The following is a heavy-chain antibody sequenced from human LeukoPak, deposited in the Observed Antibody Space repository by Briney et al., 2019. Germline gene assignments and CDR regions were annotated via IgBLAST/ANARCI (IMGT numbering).Heavy chain of an antibody. CDR3: ARRRYRVVATMRFDP. J-gene: IGHJ5*02. D-gene: IGHD5-12*01. CDR2: MNPNSGNT. V-gene: IGHV1-8*01. Sequence: ASVKVSCMASGYTFTSYDINWVRQATGQGLEWMGWMNPNSGNTGYAQKFQGRVTMTRNTSISTAYMELSSLRSEDTAVYYCARRRYRVVATMRFDPWGQGTLVTVSS. CDR1: GYTFTSYD.